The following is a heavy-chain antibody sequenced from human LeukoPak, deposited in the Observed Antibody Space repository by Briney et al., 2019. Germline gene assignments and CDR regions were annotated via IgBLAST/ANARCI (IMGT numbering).Heavy chain of an antibody. CDR3: VKGEQLWLNSYYYYGMDV. D-gene: IGHD5-18*01. J-gene: IGHJ6*02. Sequence: QSGGSLRLSSAASGFTFSSYAMSWVHQARGKGLEWVSAISGSGGSTYYADSVKGRFTISRDNSKNTLYLQMNSLRAEDTAVYYCVKGEQLWLNSYYYYGMDVWGQGTTVTVSS. CDR1: GFTFSSYA. CDR2: ISGSGGST. V-gene: IGHV3-23*01.